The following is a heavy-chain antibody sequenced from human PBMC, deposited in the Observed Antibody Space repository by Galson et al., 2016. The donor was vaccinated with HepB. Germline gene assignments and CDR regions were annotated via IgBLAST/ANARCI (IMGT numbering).Heavy chain of an antibody. CDR1: SGSMSSSNW. CDR2: IFHSGRV. Sequence: ETLSLTCAVSSGSMSSSNWWSWVRQPPGQGLEWIGQIFHSGRVNYTPSLASRVTISIDTSNNHFSLRLTSVTAADTALYYCARQYWGGPSDYWGQGTLVTVSS. J-gene: IGHJ4*02. V-gene: IGHV4-4*02. CDR3: ARQYWGGPSDY. D-gene: IGHD2/OR15-2a*01.